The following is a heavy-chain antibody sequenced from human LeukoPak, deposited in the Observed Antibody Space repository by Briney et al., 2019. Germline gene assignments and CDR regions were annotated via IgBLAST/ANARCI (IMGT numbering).Heavy chain of an antibody. CDR3: ARLYGSTLYFDY. J-gene: IGHJ4*02. CDR2: MYYSGST. D-gene: IGHD2-15*01. CDR1: GGSISSSSYH. Sequence: SETLSLTCTVSGGSISSSSYHWGWIRQPPGKGLEWIGNMYYSGSTYCNPSLKSRVTLSVDTSKNQFSLKMSSVSAADTALYYCARLYGSTLYFDYWGQGTLVTVSS. V-gene: IGHV4-39*01.